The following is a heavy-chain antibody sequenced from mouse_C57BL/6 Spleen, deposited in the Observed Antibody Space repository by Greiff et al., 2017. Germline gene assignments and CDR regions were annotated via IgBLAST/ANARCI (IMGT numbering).Heavy chain of an antibody. Sequence: EVQLQKSGPELVKPGASVKIPCKASGYTFTDYNMDWVKQSHGKSLEWIGDINPNNGGTIYNQKFKGKATLTVDKSSSTAYMALRSLTSEDTAVYYCARNDGYYVRCAYWGQGTLVTVSA. V-gene: IGHV1-18*01. D-gene: IGHD2-3*01. CDR2: INPNNGGT. CDR3: ARNDGYYVRCAY. CDR1: GYTFTDYN. J-gene: IGHJ3*01.